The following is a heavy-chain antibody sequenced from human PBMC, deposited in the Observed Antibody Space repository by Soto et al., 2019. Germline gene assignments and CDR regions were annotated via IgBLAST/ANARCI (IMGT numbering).Heavy chain of an antibody. V-gene: IGHV3-20*01. CDR3: ARVRSIAAARKNWFDP. Sequence: GGSLRLSCAASGFTFDDYGMSWVRQAPGKGLEWVSGINWNGGSTGYADSVKGRFTISRDNAKNSLYLQMNSLRAEDTALYHCARVRSIAAARKNWFDPWGQGTLVTVSS. D-gene: IGHD6-13*01. CDR2: INWNGGST. CDR1: GFTFDDYG. J-gene: IGHJ5*02.